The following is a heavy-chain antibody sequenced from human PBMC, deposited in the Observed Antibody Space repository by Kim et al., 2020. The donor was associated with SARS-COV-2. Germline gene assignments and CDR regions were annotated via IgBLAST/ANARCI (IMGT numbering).Heavy chain of an antibody. D-gene: IGHD3-3*01. Sequence: GGSLRLSCAASGFTFSSYWMHWVRQAPGKGLVWVSRINSDGSSTSYADSVKGRFTISRDNAKNTLYLQMNSLRAEDTAVYYCARDPSGNDFWSGPNMDGALDYWGQGTLVTVSS. V-gene: IGHV3-74*01. CDR1: GFTFSSYW. J-gene: IGHJ4*02. CDR3: ARDPSGNDFWSGPNMDGALDY. CDR2: INSDGSST.